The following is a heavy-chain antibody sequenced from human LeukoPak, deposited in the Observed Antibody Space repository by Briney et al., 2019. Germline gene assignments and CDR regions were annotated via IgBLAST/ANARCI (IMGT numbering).Heavy chain of an antibody. J-gene: IGHJ4*02. V-gene: IGHV4-34*01. CDR2: TNHSGST. D-gene: IGHD6-6*01. CDR1: GGSFSGYY. CDR3: ARAHYSSSSAYFDY. Sequence: PSETLSLTCAVYGGSFSGYYWSWIRQPPGKGLEWIGETNHSGSTNYNPSLKSRVTISVDTSKNQFSLKLSSVTAADTAVYYCARAHYSSSSAYFDYWGQGTLVTVSS.